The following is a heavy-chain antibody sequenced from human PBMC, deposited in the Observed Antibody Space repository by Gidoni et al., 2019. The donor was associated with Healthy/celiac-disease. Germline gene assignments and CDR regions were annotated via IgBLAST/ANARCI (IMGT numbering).Heavy chain of an antibody. CDR3: AKVGVCVRYSSSGTFDY. D-gene: IGHD6-13*01. J-gene: IGHJ4*02. CDR1: GFPFSSYA. V-gene: IGHV3-23*01. CDR2: SSGSGGST. Sequence: EVQLLESGGGLVQHGGSLRLYCAASGFPFSSYALSGVRQAPGKGLEWVSASSGSGGSTCYADSVTGRFTISRDNAKNTLYLQMDSLRAEDTAVYYCAKVGVCVRYSSSGTFDYWGQGTLVTVSS.